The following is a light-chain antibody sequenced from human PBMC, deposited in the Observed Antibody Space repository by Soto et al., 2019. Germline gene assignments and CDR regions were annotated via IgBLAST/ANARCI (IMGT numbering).Light chain of an antibody. CDR3: SSYTTSSSYV. V-gene: IGLV2-14*01. J-gene: IGLJ1*01. CDR2: EVS. CDR1: ISDVGGYNY. Sequence: QSALAQPSSLSGSPGQSITISCTGTISDVGGYNYVSWYQQHPGTAPKLMIYEVSNRPLGVSNRFSGSKSANTASLTISGLQAGDEADYFCSSYTTSSSYVFGPGTKVTVL.